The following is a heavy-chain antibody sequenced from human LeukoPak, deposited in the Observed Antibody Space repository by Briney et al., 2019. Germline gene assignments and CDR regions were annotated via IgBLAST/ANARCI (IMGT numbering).Heavy chain of an antibody. CDR1: GYTFTSYD. CDR3: ARGEYDFWSGYRVDY. D-gene: IGHD3-3*01. V-gene: IGHV1-8*03. CDR2: MNPNSGNT. J-gene: IGHJ4*02. Sequence: GASVKVSCKASGYTFTSYDINWVRQATGQGLEWMGWMNPNSGNTGYAQKFQGRVTITRNTSISTAHMELSSLRSEDTAVYYCARGEYDFWSGYRVDYWGQGTLVTVSS.